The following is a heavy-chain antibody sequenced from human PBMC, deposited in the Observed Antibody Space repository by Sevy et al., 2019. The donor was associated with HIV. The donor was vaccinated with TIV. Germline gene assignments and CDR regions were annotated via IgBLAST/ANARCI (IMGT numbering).Heavy chain of an antibody. Sequence: ASVKVSCKASGYTFNNCYMHWVRQAPGQGLEWMGIINPSGGSTSYAQKFQGRVTMTRDTSTSIVYMELSSLRSEDTAVYYCARDLTIFGVIPDYWGQGTLVTVSS. CDR2: INPSGGST. J-gene: IGHJ4*02. D-gene: IGHD3-3*01. CDR3: ARDLTIFGVIPDY. CDR1: GYTFNNCY. V-gene: IGHV1-46*02.